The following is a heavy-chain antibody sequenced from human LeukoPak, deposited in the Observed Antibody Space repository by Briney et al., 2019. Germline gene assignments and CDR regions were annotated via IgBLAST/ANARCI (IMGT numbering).Heavy chain of an antibody. D-gene: IGHD1-26*01. V-gene: IGHV3-74*01. CDR2: INSDGSST. CDR1: GFTFSSYW. CDR3: ARGGAYLSRRAFDI. J-gene: IGHJ3*02. Sequence: PGGSLRLSCAASGFTFSSYWMHWVRQAPGKGLVWVSRINSDGSSTSYADSVKGRFTISRDNAKNTLYLQMNSLRAEDTAVYYCARGGAYLSRRAFDIWGQGTMVTVSS.